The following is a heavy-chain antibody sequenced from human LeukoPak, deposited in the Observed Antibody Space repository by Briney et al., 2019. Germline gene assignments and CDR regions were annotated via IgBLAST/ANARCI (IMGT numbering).Heavy chain of an antibody. CDR1: GFTFSSYG. Sequence: GGSLRLSCAASGFTFSSYGMHWVRQAPGKGLEWVAVISYDGSNKYSADSVKGRFTISRDNSKNTLYLQMNSLRAEDTAVYYCAKSIKDFDYWGPGTLVTVSS. CDR3: AKSIKDFDY. V-gene: IGHV3-30*18. D-gene: IGHD2-21*01. J-gene: IGHJ4*02. CDR2: ISYDGSNK.